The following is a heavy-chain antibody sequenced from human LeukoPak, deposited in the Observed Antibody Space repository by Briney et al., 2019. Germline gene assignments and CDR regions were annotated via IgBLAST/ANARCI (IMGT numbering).Heavy chain of an antibody. CDR3: ASQGPYYDSSGDRIDY. CDR2: IYHSGST. J-gene: IGHJ4*02. V-gene: IGHV4-30-2*01. CDR1: GGSISSGGYY. Sequence: SETLSLTCTVSGGSISSGGYYWSWTRQPPGKGLEWIGYIYHSGSTYYNPSLKSRVTISVDRSKNQFSLKLSSVTAADTAVYYCASQGPYYDSSGDRIDYWGQGTLVTVSS. D-gene: IGHD3-22*01.